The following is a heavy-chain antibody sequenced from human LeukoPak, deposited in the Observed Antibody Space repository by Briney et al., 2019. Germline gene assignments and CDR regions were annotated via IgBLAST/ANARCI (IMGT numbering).Heavy chain of an antibody. CDR2: INHSGST. CDR3: ARHRAPSDFPRSWYICDY. CDR1: GGSFSGYY. Sequence: SETLSLTCAVYGGSFSGYYWSWIRQPPGKGLEWIGEINHSGSTNYNPSLKSRVTISVDTSKNQFSLKLSSVTAADTAVYYCARHRAPSDFPRSWYICDYWGQGTLVTVSS. V-gene: IGHV4-34*01. D-gene: IGHD6-13*01. J-gene: IGHJ4*02.